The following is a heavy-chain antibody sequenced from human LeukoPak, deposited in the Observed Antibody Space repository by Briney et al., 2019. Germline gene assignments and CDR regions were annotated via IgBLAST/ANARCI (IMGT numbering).Heavy chain of an antibody. D-gene: IGHD5-24*01. J-gene: IGHJ4*02. V-gene: IGHV4-39*07. CDR1: GGSISSSTYY. CDR2: IYYSGST. Sequence: PSETLSLTCTVSGGSISSSTYYWGWIRQPPGKGLEWIGSIYYSGSTYYNLSLKSRVTISVDTSKNQFSLKLSSVTAADTAVYYCARGPRWLQDYFNYWGQGTLVTVSS. CDR3: ARGPRWLQDYFNY.